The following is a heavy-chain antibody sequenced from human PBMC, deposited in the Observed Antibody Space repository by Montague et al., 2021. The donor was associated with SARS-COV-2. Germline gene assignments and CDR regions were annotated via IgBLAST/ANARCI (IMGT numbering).Heavy chain of an antibody. V-gene: IGHV3-23*01. CDR3: AKGGERITMIVVVITLADFDY. Sequence: LRLSCAASGFTFSSYAMSWVRQAPGKGLEWVSAISGSGGSTYYADSVKGRFTISRDNSKNTLYLQMNSLRAEDTAVYYCAKGGERITMIVVVITLADFDYWGQGTLVTVSS. CDR1: GFTFSSYA. CDR2: ISGSGGST. J-gene: IGHJ4*02. D-gene: IGHD3-22*01.